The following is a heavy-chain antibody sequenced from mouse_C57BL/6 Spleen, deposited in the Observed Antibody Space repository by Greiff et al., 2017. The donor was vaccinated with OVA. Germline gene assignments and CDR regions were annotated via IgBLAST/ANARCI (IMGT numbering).Heavy chain of an antibody. CDR3: AITTVVATPRARYD. CDR1: GYTFTSYG. D-gene: IGHD1-1*01. V-gene: IGHV1-81*01. CDR2: INPRSGNT. J-gene: IGHJ4*01. Sequence: QVQLQQSGAELARPGASVKLSCKASGYTFTSYGISWVKQRTGQGLEWIGEINPRSGNTSYNEKFKGKATLTADKSSSTAYMELRSLTSEDSAVYVCAITTVVATPRARYDWGQVASVTVSS.